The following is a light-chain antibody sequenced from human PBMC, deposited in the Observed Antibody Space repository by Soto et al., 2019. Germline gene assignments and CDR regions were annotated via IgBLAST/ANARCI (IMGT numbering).Light chain of an antibody. J-gene: IGKJ5*01. V-gene: IGKV3-15*01. CDR2: GTS. CDR1: QSVASN. Sequence: EIVMTHSPASLSVSPWESVTLSCRASQSVASNLAWYQQKPGQAPRLLIYGTSTRATGVPARFSGSGSGTDFTLTISSLQAADFAVYHRQHYNNWPITFGQGTRLEIK. CDR3: QHYNNWPIT.